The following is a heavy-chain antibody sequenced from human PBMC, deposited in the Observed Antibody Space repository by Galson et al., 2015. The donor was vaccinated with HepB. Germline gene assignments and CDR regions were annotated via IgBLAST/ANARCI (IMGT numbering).Heavy chain of an antibody. Sequence: SVKVSCKASGYTFTSYGISWVRQAPGQGLEWMGWISAYNGNTNYAQKLQGRVTMTTDTSTSTAYMELRSLRSDDTAVYYCARDLLGGTNGVCRRYSSSWGIDYWGQGTLVTVSS. V-gene: IGHV1-18*04. CDR3: ARDLLGGTNGVCRRYSSSWGIDY. CDR2: ISAYNGNT. CDR1: GYTFTSYG. D-gene: IGHD2-8*01. J-gene: IGHJ4*02.